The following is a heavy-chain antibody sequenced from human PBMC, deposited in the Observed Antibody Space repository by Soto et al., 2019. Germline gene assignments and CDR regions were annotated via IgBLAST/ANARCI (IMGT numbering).Heavy chain of an antibody. CDR2: IIPLFGTT. CDR3: AAELGFGKLSVV. Sequence: QVQVVQSGVEVRRPGSSVKVSCKASGDTFKNCVISWVRQAPGQGLEWMGGIIPLFGTTDFGQRFHGRLTITTDEATTTAYMELSRLRSEDKATYYCAAELGFGKLSVVWGQGTTVIVSS. D-gene: IGHD3-10*01. V-gene: IGHV1-69*01. J-gene: IGHJ6*02. CDR1: GDTFKNCV.